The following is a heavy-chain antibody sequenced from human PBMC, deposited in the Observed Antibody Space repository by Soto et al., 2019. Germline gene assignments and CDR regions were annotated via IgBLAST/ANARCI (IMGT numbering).Heavy chain of an antibody. Sequence: SETLSLTCSVSNGSISGFYWTWIRQPPGKILEWIGYIHYSGRTDYNPSLTSRATMSVDTSKNQFSLNLRSITAADTAVYYCVRVGVGIGNHFDSWGRGTLVTVSS. V-gene: IGHV4-59*12. J-gene: IGHJ4*02. CDR2: IHYSGRT. D-gene: IGHD1-26*01. CDR3: VRVGVGIGNHFDS. CDR1: NGSISGFY.